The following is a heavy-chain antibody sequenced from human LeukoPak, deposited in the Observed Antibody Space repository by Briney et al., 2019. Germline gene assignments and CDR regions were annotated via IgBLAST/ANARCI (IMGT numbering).Heavy chain of an antibody. J-gene: IGHJ4*02. D-gene: IGHD5-24*01. V-gene: IGHV3-21*01. Sequence: SGGSLRLSCAASGFTFSSYEMNWVRQAPGKGLEWVSSISSSSNYIYYADSVKGRFTISRDNAKNSLYLQMNSLRAEDTAVYYCACNRWLQSPFDYWGQGTLVTVSS. CDR1: GFTFSSYE. CDR2: ISSSSNYI. CDR3: ACNRWLQSPFDY.